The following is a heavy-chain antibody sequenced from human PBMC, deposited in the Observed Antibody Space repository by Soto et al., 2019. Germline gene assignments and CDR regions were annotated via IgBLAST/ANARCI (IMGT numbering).Heavy chain of an antibody. CDR2: ISSSSSYI. CDR1: GFTFSSYS. D-gene: IGHD2-2*01. CDR3: ARGSIVVVPAANNWFDP. V-gene: IGHV3-21*01. J-gene: IGHJ5*02. Sequence: GGSLRLSCAASGFTFSSYSMNWVRQAPGKGLEWVSSISSSSSYIYYADSVKGRFTISRDNAKNSLYLQMNSLRAEDTAVYYCARGSIVVVPAANNWFDPWGQGTLVTVSS.